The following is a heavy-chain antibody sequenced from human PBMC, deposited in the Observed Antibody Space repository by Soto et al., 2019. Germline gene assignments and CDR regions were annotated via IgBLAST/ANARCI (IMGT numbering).Heavy chain of an antibody. Sequence: SETLSLTCTVSGGSISSYYWSWIRQPPGKGLEWIGYIYYSGSTNYNPSLKSRVTISVDTSKNQFSLKLSSVTAADTAVYYCARMFGGQRDFDYWGQGTLVTVSS. CDR2: IYYSGST. CDR3: ARMFGGQRDFDY. V-gene: IGHV4-59*01. D-gene: IGHD3-10*02. CDR1: GGSISSYY. J-gene: IGHJ4*02.